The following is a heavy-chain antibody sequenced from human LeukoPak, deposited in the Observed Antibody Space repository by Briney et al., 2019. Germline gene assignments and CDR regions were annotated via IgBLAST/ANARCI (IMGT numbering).Heavy chain of an antibody. CDR1: GYTFTSYD. CDR2: MNPNSGNT. V-gene: IGHV1-8*01. Sequence: ATVKVSCKASGYTFTSYDINWVRQATGQGLEWMGWMNPNSGNTGYAQKFQGRVTMTRNTSISTAYMELSSLRSEDTAVYYCARGGGPTATDAFDIWGQGTMVTVSS. D-gene: IGHD5-18*01. CDR3: ARGGGPTATDAFDI. J-gene: IGHJ3*02.